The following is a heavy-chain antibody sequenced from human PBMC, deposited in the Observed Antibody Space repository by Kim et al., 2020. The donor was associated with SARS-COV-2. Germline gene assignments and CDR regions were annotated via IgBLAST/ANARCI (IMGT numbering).Heavy chain of an antibody. CDR3: AGEYSRFTNYGMDV. D-gene: IGHD2-21*01. J-gene: IGHJ6*02. Sequence: ADSVKGRFTVPRDNSKNSLYLQRNSLRDEDTAVYYCAGEYSRFTNYGMDVWGQGTTVTVS. V-gene: IGHV3-48*02.